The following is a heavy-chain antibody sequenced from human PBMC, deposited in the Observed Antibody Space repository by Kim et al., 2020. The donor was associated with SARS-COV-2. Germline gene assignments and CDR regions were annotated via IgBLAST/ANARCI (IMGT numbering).Heavy chain of an antibody. D-gene: IGHD3-10*01. CDR3: AKEFVWFGELRMGNAFDI. Sequence: GGSLRLSCAASGFTFDDYAMHWVRQAPGKGLEWVSGISWNSGSIGYADSVKGRFTISRDNAKNSLYLQMNSLRAEDTALYYCAKEFVWFGELRMGNAFDIWGQGTMVTVSS. CDR1: GFTFDDYA. J-gene: IGHJ3*02. CDR2: ISWNSGSI. V-gene: IGHV3-9*01.